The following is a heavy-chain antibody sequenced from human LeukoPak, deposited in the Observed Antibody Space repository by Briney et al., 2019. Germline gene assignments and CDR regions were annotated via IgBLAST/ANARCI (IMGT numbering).Heavy chain of an antibody. V-gene: IGHV3-23*01. J-gene: IGHJ4*02. CDR2: ISGSGGST. Sequence: GGSLRLSCAASGFTFSSYAISWVRQAPGKGLEWVSAISGSGGSTYYADPVKGRFTISRDNSKNTLYLQMNSLRAEDTAVYYCAKGDGYNDYYFDYWGQGTLVTVSS. CDR1: GFTFSSYA. D-gene: IGHD5-24*01. CDR3: AKGDGYNDYYFDY.